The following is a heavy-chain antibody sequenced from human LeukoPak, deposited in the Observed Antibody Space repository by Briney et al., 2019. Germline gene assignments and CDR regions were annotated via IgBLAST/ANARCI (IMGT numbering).Heavy chain of an antibody. CDR1: DDSIGSTSYY. CDR2: IFYSGST. D-gene: IGHD1/OR15-1a*01. Sequence: TSETLSLTCSVSDDSIGSTSYYWNWLRQHPGKGLEWIGYIFYSGSTYYNPSLKSRVTISLDTSKNQFSLKLTSVIAADTAVYFCARGRAEGNSRGPPDFWGQGTLVTVSS. CDR3: ARGRAEGNSRGPPDF. V-gene: IGHV4-31*03. J-gene: IGHJ4*02.